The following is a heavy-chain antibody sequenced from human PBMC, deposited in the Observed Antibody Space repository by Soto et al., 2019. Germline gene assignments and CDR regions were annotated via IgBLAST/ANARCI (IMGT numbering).Heavy chain of an antibody. D-gene: IGHD3-22*01. CDR2: IYSGGST. Sequence: ETLSLTCTVSGGSISSSSFHWGWIRQPPGKGLEWISGIYSGGSTYYADSVKGRFNISRDNSKNTLYLQMNSLRAEDTAVYYCARPTYYYDSSGPPAYWGQGTLVTVSS. CDR3: ARPTYYYDSSGPPAY. CDR1: GGSISSSSFH. J-gene: IGHJ4*02. V-gene: IGHV3-66*04.